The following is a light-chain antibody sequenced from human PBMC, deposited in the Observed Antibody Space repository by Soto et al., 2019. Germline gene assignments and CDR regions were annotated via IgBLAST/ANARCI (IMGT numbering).Light chain of an antibody. CDR2: EGT. V-gene: IGLV2-23*01. Sequence: QSALIQPASVSGSPGQSNTISCTGTSNNIGSYNLVSWYQQYPGRAPKLMIYEGTKRPSGIFNRFSGSKSGNTASMTISGLQAEDEADYYCCSYAGNNAWVFGGGTKLTVL. J-gene: IGLJ3*02. CDR3: CSYAGNNAWV. CDR1: SNNIGSYNL.